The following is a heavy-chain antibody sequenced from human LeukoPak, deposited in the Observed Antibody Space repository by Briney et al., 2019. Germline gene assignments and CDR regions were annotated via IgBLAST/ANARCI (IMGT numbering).Heavy chain of an antibody. CDR3: ITFSMVVVVISD. CDR2: IKSKTDGGTT. Sequence: GGPLRLSCAASGFTFNNAWKSWVRQAPGKGLEWVGRIKSKTDGGTTDYAAPVKGRFTISRDDSKNTLYLQMNSLKTEDTAVYYCITFSMVVVVISDWGQGTLVTVSS. D-gene: IGHD3-22*01. CDR1: GFTFNNAW. V-gene: IGHV3-15*01. J-gene: IGHJ4*02.